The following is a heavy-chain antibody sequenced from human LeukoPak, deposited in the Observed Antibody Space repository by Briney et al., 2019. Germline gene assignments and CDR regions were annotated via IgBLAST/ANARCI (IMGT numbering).Heavy chain of an antibody. CDR3: ARGTLKSPTRPRDY. CDR1: GGSFSGDY. Sequence: TTSETLSLTCAVYGGSFSGDYWSWIRQPPGKGLEWIGEINHSGSTNYNPSLKSRVTISVDTSKNQFSLKLTSVTAADTAVYYCARGTLKSPTRPRDYWGRGNLVTVSS. V-gene: IGHV4-34*01. J-gene: IGHJ4*02. CDR2: INHSGST.